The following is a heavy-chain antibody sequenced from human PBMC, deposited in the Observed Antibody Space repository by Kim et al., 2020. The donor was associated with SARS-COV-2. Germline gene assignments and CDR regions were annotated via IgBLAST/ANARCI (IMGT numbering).Heavy chain of an antibody. J-gene: IGHJ2*01. CDR1: GYSFTSYW. Sequence: GESLKISCKGSGYSFTSYWISWVRQMPGKGLEWMGRIDPSDSYTNYSPSFQGHVTISADKSISTAYLQWSSLKASDTAMYYCARQSEMATIRGSYWYFDLWGRGTLVTVSS. CDR3: ARQSEMATIRGSYWYFDL. CDR2: IDPSDSYT. V-gene: IGHV5-10-1*01. D-gene: IGHD5-12*01.